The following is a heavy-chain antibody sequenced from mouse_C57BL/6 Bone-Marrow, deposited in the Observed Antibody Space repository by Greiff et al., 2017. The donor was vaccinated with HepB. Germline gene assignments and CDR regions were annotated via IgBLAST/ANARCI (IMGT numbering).Heavy chain of an antibody. V-gene: IGHV1-7*01. CDR3: ARWDTTVVGYFDV. CDR2: INPSSGYT. J-gene: IGHJ1*03. CDR1: GYTFTSYW. D-gene: IGHD1-1*01. Sequence: QVQLKESGAELAKPGASVKLSCKASGYTFTSYWMHWVKQRPGQGLEWIGYINPSSGYTKYNQKFKDKATLTADKSSSTAYMQLSSLTYEDSAVYYCARWDTTVVGYFDVWGTGTTVTVSS.